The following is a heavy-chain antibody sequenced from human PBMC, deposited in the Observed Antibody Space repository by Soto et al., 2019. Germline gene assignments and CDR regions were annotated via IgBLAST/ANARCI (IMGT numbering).Heavy chain of an antibody. Sequence: QVQLVQSGAEVKKPGASVKVSCKGSGYTFTSNDINWVRQATGQGFEWMGWMSPKSGDTGYSQKFQARVTMTRDTSRCPSYMELSSLRSEDTAVYYCAGGPPSCGFDFWGQGTLVTVSS. J-gene: IGHJ4*02. V-gene: IGHV1-8*01. CDR1: GYTFTSND. D-gene: IGHD2-15*01. CDR3: AGGPPSCGFDF. CDR2: MSPKSGDT.